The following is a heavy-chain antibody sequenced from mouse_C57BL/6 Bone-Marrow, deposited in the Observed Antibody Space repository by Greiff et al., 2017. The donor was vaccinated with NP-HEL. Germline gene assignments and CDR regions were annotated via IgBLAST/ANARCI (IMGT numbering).Heavy chain of an antibody. V-gene: IGHV14-4*01. J-gene: IGHJ2*01. Sequence: VQLQQSGAELVRPGASVKLSCTASGFNIKDDYMHWVKQRPEQGLEWIGWIDPENGDTEYASKFQGKATITADTSSNTAYLQLSSLTSEDTAVYYCTTDSNYEDYWGQGTTLTVSS. CDR3: TTDSNYEDY. CDR1: GFNIKDDY. D-gene: IGHD2-5*01. CDR2: IDPENGDT.